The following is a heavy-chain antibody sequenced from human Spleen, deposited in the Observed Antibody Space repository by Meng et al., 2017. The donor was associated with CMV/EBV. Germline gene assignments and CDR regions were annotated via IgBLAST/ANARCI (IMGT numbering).Heavy chain of an antibody. CDR1: GYSFTSYW. J-gene: IGHJ3*02. CDR3: ARQGDGYCSSTSCYLGAFDI. V-gene: IGHV5-51*01. Sequence: GESLKISCKGSGYSFTSYWIGWERQMPGKGLEWMGIIYPGDSDTRYSPSFQGQVTISADKSISTAYLQWSSLKASDTAMYYCARQGDGYCSSTSCYLGAFDIWGQGTMVTVSS. D-gene: IGHD2-2*01. CDR2: IYPGDSDT.